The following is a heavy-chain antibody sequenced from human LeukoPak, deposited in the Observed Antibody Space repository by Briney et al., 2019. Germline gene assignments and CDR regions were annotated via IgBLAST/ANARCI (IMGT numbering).Heavy chain of an antibody. CDR2: IKQDAGTE. V-gene: IGHV3-7*01. J-gene: IGHJ4*02. Sequence: GGSLRLSCAASGFTFSSYAMSWVRQAPGKGLEWVASIKQDAGTEYSVDSLKGRFTISRDNAYNSLYLQMNSLRAEDTAVYFCARGSRDSSGYRYYLNYWGQGTLVTVSS. CDR1: GFTFSSYA. D-gene: IGHD3-22*01. CDR3: ARGSRDSSGYRYYLNY.